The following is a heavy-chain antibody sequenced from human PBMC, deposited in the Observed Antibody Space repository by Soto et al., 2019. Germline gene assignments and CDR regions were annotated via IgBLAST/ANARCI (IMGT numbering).Heavy chain of an antibody. V-gene: IGHV3-21*01. Sequence: GGSLRLSCAASGFTFSSYSMNWVRQAPGKGLEWVSSISSSSSYIYYADSVKGRFTISRDSAKNSLYLQMNSLRAEDTAVYYCARILGVVVPAAIGPYYGMDVWGQGTTVTVSS. CDR2: ISSSSSYI. CDR1: GFTFSSYS. J-gene: IGHJ6*02. D-gene: IGHD2-2*02. CDR3: ARILGVVVPAAIGPYYGMDV.